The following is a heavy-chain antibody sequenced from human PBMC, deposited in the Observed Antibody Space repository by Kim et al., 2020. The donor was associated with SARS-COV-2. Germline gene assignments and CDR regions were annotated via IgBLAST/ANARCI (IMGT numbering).Heavy chain of an antibody. CDR3: ARRWVSFHRHDY. J-gene: IGHJ4*02. CDR1: GGAFSSYS. Sequence: SETLSLTCAVSGGAFSSYSWTWIRQSPGRPLEWIGQINHRGRTVYKSSLSSRVSMSVDASKRQFSLSLTSVTAAATAVYYCARRWVSFHRHDYWGQGTLVTVSS. V-gene: IGHV4-34*01. D-gene: IGHD1-26*01. CDR2: INHRGRT.